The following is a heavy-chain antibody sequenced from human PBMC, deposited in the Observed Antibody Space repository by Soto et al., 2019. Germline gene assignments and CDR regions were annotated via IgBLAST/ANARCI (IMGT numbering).Heavy chain of an antibody. J-gene: IGHJ3*02. CDR1: GFTFRNAW. Sequence: GGSLRLSWAASGFTFRNAWRSRVSHATGKGLEWVSAISGSGGSTYSADSVKGRFTISRDNAKKTLYLQMNSLRAEDTAVYYCASPRGLVLSLQDAFDIWGQGTMVTVSS. CDR3: ASPRGLVLSLQDAFDI. D-gene: IGHD2-15*01. CDR2: ISGSGGST. V-gene: IGHV3-23*01.